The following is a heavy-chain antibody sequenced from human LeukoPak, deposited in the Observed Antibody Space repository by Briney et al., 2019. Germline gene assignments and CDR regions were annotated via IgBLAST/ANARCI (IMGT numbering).Heavy chain of an antibody. CDR1: GFTFSRYW. D-gene: IGHD3-3*01. CDR3: AKDRFSAITIFGVEHSHNWFDP. Sequence: GGSLRLSCAASGFTFSRYWMNWVRQAPGKGLEWVANIKQDGSEKNYVDSVKGRFTISRDNSKNTLYLQMNSLRAEDTAVYYCAKDRFSAITIFGVEHSHNWFDPWGQGTLVTVSS. V-gene: IGHV3-7*01. CDR2: IKQDGSEK. J-gene: IGHJ5*02.